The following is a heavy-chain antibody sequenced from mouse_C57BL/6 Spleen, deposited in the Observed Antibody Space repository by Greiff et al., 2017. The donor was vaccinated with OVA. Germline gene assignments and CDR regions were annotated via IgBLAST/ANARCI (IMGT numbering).Heavy chain of an antibody. CDR3: ARNGVVATHYYAMDY. Sequence: QVQLKQSGPELVKPGASVKISCKASGYAFSSSWMNWVKQRPGKGLEWIGRIYPGDGDTNYNGKFKGKATLTADKSSSTAYMQLSSLTSEDSAVYFCARNGVVATHYYAMDYWGQGTSVTVSS. J-gene: IGHJ4*01. CDR2: IYPGDGDT. V-gene: IGHV1-82*01. CDR1: GYAFSSSW. D-gene: IGHD1-1*01.